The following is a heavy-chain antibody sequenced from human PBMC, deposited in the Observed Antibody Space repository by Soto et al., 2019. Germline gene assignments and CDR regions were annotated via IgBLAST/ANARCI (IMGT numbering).Heavy chain of an antibody. J-gene: IGHJ4*02. D-gene: IGHD2-8*01. CDR1: GGSFSGYY. Sequence: QVQLQQWGAGLLKPSETLSLTCAVYGGSFSGYYWSWIRQPQGQGMEWIGEINHSGSTNYNPSLKRRGKASVDSSKDQFSLKVSSVTSAATAVYYCARCTTGNLYYFDYWGQGTLVTVSS. CDR3: ARCTTGNLYYFDY. CDR2: INHSGST. V-gene: IGHV4-34*01.